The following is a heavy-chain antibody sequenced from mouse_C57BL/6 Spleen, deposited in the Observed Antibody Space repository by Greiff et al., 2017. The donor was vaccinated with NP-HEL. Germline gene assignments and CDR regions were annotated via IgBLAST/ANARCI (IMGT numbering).Heavy chain of an antibody. Sequence: QVQLKQSGAELARPGASVKMSCKASGYTFTSYTMHWVNQRPGQGLEWIGYINPSSGYTKYNQKFKDKATLTADKSSSTAYMQLSSLTSEDSAVYYCARSRVYYDQAWFAYWGQGTLVTVSA. CDR2: INPSSGYT. D-gene: IGHD2-4*01. J-gene: IGHJ3*01. CDR1: GYTFTSYT. V-gene: IGHV1-4*01. CDR3: ARSRVYYDQAWFAY.